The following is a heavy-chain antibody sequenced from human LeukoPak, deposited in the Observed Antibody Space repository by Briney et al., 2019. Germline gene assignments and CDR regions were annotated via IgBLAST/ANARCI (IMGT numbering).Heavy chain of an antibody. CDR3: AKDSSGWPNN. D-gene: IGHD6-19*01. J-gene: IGHJ4*02. CDR1: GFTFSSYG. V-gene: IGHV3-30*18. CDR2: ISYDGSNK. Sequence: GGSLRLSCAASGFTFSSYGMHWVRQAPGKGLEWVAVISYDGSNKYYADSVKGRFTISGDNSKNTLYLQMNSLRAEDTAVYYCAKDSSGWPNNWGQGTLVTVSS.